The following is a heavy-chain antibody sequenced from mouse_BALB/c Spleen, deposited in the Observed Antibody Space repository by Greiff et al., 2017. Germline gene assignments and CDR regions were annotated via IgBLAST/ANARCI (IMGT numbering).Heavy chain of an antibody. D-gene: IGHD1-1*02. J-gene: IGHJ3*01. CDR1: GFTFSSYG. Sequence: EVTLVESGGGLVQPGGSLKLSCAASGFTFSSYGMSWVRQTPDKRLELVATINSNGGSTYYPDSVKGRFTISRDNAKNTLYLQMSSLKSEDTAMYYCARGEGDYCWGQGTRVTVSA. V-gene: IGHV5-6-3*01. CDR2: INSNGGST. CDR3: ARGEGDYC.